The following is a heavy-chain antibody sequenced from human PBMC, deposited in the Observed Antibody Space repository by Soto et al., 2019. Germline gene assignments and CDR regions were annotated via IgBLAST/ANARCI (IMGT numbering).Heavy chain of an antibody. CDR3: ARGLRAARPVYFDY. V-gene: IGHV4-31*03. Sequence: SETLSLTCTVSGGSISSGGYYWSWIRQHPGKGLEWIGYIYYSGSTYYNPSLKSRVTISVDTSKNQFSLKLSPVTAADTAVYYCARGLRAARPVYFDYWGQGTLVTVSS. D-gene: IGHD6-6*01. J-gene: IGHJ4*02. CDR2: IYYSGST. CDR1: GGSISSGGYY.